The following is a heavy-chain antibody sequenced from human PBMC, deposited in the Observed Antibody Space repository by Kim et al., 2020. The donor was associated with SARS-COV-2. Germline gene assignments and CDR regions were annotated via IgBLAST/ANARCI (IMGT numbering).Heavy chain of an antibody. CDR2: IYYSGST. CDR3: ATTLRSGYSYGYPKSYYGIDV. CDR1: GVSISSYY. J-gene: IGHJ6*02. Sequence: SETLSLTCTVSGVSISSYYWSWIRQPPGKGLEWIGYIYYSGSTNYNPSLKSRVTISVDTSKNQYSLKLNSVTAADTAVYYCATTLRSGYSYGYPKSYYGIDVWGQGTTVTVSS. V-gene: IGHV4-59*01. D-gene: IGHD5-18*01.